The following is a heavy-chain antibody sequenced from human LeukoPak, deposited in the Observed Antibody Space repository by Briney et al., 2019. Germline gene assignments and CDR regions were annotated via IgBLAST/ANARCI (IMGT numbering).Heavy chain of an antibody. CDR3: AKSEVIFYNWNYASGHIDY. CDR1: GFTFSSYA. V-gene: IGHV3-23*01. CDR2: ISGSGGST. D-gene: IGHD1-7*01. J-gene: IGHJ4*02. Sequence: GGSLRLSCAASGFTFSSYAMSWVRQAPGKGLEWVSAISGSGGSTYYADSVKGRFTISRDNSKNTLYLQMNSLRAEDTAVYYCAKSEVIFYNWNYASGHIDYWGQGTLVTVSS.